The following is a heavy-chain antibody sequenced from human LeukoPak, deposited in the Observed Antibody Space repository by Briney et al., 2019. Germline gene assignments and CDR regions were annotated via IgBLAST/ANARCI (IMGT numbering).Heavy chain of an antibody. CDR1: GGTFSSYA. CDR2: IIPIFGTA. D-gene: IGHD5-12*01. V-gene: IGHV1-69*13. Sequence: ASVKVSCKASGGTFSSYAISWVRQAPGKGHEWMGGIIPIFGTANYAQKFQGRVTITADESTSTAYMELSSLRSEDTAVYYCARDIVATYGLDPWGQGTLVTVSS. J-gene: IGHJ5*02. CDR3: ARDIVATYGLDP.